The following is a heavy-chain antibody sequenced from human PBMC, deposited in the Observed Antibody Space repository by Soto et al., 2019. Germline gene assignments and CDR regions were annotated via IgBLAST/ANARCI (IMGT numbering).Heavy chain of an antibody. CDR3: AREPIMGKRFEH. J-gene: IGHJ5*02. CDR1: GYTFTSYY. Sequence: QVQLVQSGAEVKKPGASVKVSCKASGYTFTSYYMHWVRQAPGQGLEWMGIINPSGGSTSYAQKFRSVGTMTRDTSTSTVYMELSRLRSEDTAVYYCAREPIMGKRFEHWGQGTLVTVSS. V-gene: IGHV1-46*01. D-gene: IGHD1-26*01. CDR2: INPSGGST.